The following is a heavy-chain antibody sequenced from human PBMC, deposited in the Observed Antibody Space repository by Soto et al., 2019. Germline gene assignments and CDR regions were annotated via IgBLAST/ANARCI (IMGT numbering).Heavy chain of an antibody. D-gene: IGHD2-21*02. CDR1: GFTFSNAW. CDR3: TTYCGGDCYPLIAFDI. Sequence: GGSLRLSCAASGFTFSNAWMSWVRQAPGKGLEWVGRIKSKTDGGTTDYAAPVKGRFTISRDDSKNTLYLQMNSLKTEDTAVYYCTTYCGGDCYPLIAFDIWGQGTMVTVSS. J-gene: IGHJ3*02. CDR2: IKSKTDGGTT. V-gene: IGHV3-15*01.